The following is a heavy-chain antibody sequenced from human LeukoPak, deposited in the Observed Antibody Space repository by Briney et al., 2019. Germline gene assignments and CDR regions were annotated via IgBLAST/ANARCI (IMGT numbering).Heavy chain of an antibody. CDR2: IWYDGSNK. D-gene: IGHD5-18*01. CDR3: ARDLHSGYSYGVFDY. CDR1: GFTFSSYG. J-gene: IGHJ4*02. Sequence: PGGSLRPSCAASGFTFSSYGMHWVRQAPGKGLEWVAVIWYDGSNKYYADSVKGRFTISRDNSKNTLYLQMNSLRAEDTAVYYCARDLHSGYSYGVFDYWGQGTLVTVSS. V-gene: IGHV3-33*01.